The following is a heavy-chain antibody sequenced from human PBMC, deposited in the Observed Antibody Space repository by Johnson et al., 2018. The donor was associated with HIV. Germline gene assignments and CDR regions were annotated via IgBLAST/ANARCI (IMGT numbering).Heavy chain of an antibody. J-gene: IGHJ3*02. CDR1: GFTFSDYY. Sequence: QVQLVESGGGLVKPGGSLRLSCAASGFTFSDYYMSWIRQAQGRGLEWVSYISTSGSTIYYADSVKGRFTISRENAKNSLYLQMNSMRAQDTAVYYCATTSGSVEDAGPFASWGQGTMVTVAS. D-gene: IGHD1-26*01. CDR3: ATTSGSVEDAGPFAS. V-gene: IGHV3-11*04. CDR2: ISTSGSTI.